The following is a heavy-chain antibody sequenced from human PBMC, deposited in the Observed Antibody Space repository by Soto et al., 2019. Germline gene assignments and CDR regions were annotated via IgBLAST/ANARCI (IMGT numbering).Heavy chain of an antibody. CDR3: AKGNSWSPALVRDI. CDR1: GFTFSSYS. CDR2: ISSSSSTI. J-gene: IGHJ3*02. V-gene: IGHV3-48*01. D-gene: IGHD1-7*01. Sequence: PGEPLKISCAAPGFTFSSYSMNWVRQAPGKGLEWVSYISSSSSTIYYADSVKGRFTISRDSSKNTLYLQMNSLRAEDTAVYYCAKGNSWSPALVRDIWGQGTMVTVSS.